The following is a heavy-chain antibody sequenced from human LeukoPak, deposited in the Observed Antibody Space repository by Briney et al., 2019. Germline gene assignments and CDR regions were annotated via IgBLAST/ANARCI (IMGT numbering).Heavy chain of an antibody. J-gene: IGHJ4*02. Sequence: KPSETLSLTCTVSGGSISSSSYYWGWIRQPPGKGLEWIGSIYYSGSTYYNPSLRSRVTLSVDTSKSQFSLKLSSVTAADTAVYYCARHVTGPSPYYLDYWGQGTLVTVSS. V-gene: IGHV4-39*01. D-gene: IGHD3-16*01. CDR1: GGSISSSSYY. CDR2: IYYSGST. CDR3: ARHVTGPSPYYLDY.